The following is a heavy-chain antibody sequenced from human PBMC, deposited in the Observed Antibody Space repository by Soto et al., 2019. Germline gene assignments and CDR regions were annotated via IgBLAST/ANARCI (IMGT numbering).Heavy chain of an antibody. CDR2: ISAYNGNT. CDR3: ARDRRYDILTGYSTWFDP. D-gene: IGHD3-9*01. CDR1: GYTFTSYG. V-gene: IGHV1-18*01. Sequence: GASVKVSCKASGYTFTSYGISWVRQAPGQGLEWMGWISAYNGNTNYAQKLQGRVTMTTDTSTSTAYMELRSLRSDDTAVYYCARDRRYDILTGYSTWFDPWGQGTLVTVSS. J-gene: IGHJ5*02.